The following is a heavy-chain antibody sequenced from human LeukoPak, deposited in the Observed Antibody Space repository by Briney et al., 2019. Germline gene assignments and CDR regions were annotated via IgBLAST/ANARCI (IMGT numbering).Heavy chain of an antibody. CDR3: ASNLGTVTQALDY. Sequence: GASVEVSCKASGYTFTSYDINWVRQATGQGLEWMGWMNPNSGNTGYAQKFQGRVTMTRNTSISTAYMELSSLRSEDTAVYYCASNLGTVTQALDYWGQGTLVTVSS. J-gene: IGHJ4*02. D-gene: IGHD4-17*01. CDR2: MNPNSGNT. CDR1: GYTFTSYD. V-gene: IGHV1-8*01.